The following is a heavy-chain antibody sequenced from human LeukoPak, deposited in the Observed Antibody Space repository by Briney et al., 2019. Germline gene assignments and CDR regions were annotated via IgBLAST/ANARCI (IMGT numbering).Heavy chain of an antibody. CDR1: GFTFDDYA. V-gene: IGHV3-23*01. CDR3: ARRSGIAVAGAFDY. CDR2: ISGSGDST. Sequence: GGSLRLSCAASGFTFDDYAMHWVRQAPRKGLEWVSLISGSGDSTYYADSVKGRFTISRDNSKNTLYLQMNSLRAEDTAVYYCARRSGIAVAGAFDYWGQGTLVTVSS. J-gene: IGHJ4*02. D-gene: IGHD6-19*01.